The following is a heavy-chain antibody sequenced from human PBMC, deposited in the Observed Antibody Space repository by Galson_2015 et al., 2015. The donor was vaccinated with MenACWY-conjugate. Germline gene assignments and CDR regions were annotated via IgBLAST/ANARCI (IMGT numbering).Heavy chain of an antibody. D-gene: IGHD2-21*01. CDR2: IYPGDTYI. V-gene: IGHV5-51*01. Sequence: QSGAEVKKPGESLTISCQGSGYIFSTYWIAWVRQMPGKGLEWMGMIYPGDTYIRNNPSFEGQVTMSVDKSISTAYLRWSSLKASRTAIYYCTRRLIVNFRDTCDFCGQRTMVTVAS. CDR1: GYIFSTYW. CDR3: TRRLIVNFRDTCDF. J-gene: IGHJ3*01.